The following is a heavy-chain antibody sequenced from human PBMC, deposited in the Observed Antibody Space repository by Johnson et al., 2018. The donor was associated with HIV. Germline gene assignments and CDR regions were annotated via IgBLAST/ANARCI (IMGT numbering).Heavy chain of an antibody. CDR3: TTDEGDGNYVAADAFDI. CDR2: ISGSGGST. Sequence: VQLVESGGGVVQPGRSLRLSCAASGFTFSSYAMSWVRQAPGKGLEWVSAISGSGGSTYYADSVKGRFTISRDNSKNTLYLQMNSLKTEDTAVYYCTTDEGDGNYVAADAFDIWGQGTMVTVSS. CDR1: GFTFSSYA. V-gene: IGHV3-23*04. D-gene: IGHD1-7*01. J-gene: IGHJ3*02.